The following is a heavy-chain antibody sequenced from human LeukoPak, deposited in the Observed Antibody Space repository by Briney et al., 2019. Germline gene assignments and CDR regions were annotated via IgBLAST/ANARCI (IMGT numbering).Heavy chain of an antibody. CDR3: ATPYCGGDCVNAFDI. Sequence: GESLKISCKGSGYSFTSYWIGWVRQMPGKGLEWMGIIYSGDSDTRYSPSFQGQVTISADKSISTAYLQWSSLKASDTAMYYCATPYCGGDCVNAFDIWGQGTMVTVSS. D-gene: IGHD2-21*02. V-gene: IGHV5-51*01. CDR1: GYSFTSYW. J-gene: IGHJ3*02. CDR2: IYSGDSDT.